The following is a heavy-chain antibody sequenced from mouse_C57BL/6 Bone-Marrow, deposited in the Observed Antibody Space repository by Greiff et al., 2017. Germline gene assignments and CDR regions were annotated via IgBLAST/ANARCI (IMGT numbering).Heavy chain of an antibody. CDR2: ISSGGDYI. D-gene: IGHD2-4*01. CDR3: ARQNYDYPLGYFDV. J-gene: IGHJ1*03. CDR1: GFTFSSYA. V-gene: IGHV5S21*01. Sequence: EVKLVESGEGLVKPGGSLKLSCAASGFTFSSYAMSWVRQTPEKRLEWVAYISSGGDYIYYADTVKGRFTISRDNARNTLYLQMSSLKSEDTAMYYCARQNYDYPLGYFDVWGTGTTVTVSS.